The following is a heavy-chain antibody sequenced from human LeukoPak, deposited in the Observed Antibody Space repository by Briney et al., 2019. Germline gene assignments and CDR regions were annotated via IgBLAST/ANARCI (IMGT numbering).Heavy chain of an antibody. V-gene: IGHV3-7*01. CDR3: VGGDY. CDR1: GFTFSGYW. Sequence: GGSLRLSCVASGFTFSGYWMSWVRQAPGKGLEWVANIKQDGSEKYYVDSVKGRFTISRDNTKNSLYLQMNSLRAEDTAVYYCVGGDYWGQGTLVTVSS. CDR2: IKQDGSEK. J-gene: IGHJ4*02.